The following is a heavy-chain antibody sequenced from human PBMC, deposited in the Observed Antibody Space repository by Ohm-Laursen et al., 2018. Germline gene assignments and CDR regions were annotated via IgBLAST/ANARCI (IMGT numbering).Heavy chain of an antibody. V-gene: IGHV3-23*01. D-gene: IGHD2-2*01. J-gene: IGHJ4*02. CDR2: ISGSGGST. CDR3: VRGGYCSSSSCYPYPIDY. CDR1: GFTFSSYA. Sequence: SLRLSCAASGFTFSSYAMSWVRQAPGKGLEWVSAISGSGGSTYYADSVKGRFTISRDNSKNTLYLQMNSLRAEDTAVYYCVRGGYCSSSSCYPYPIDYWGQGTLVTVSS.